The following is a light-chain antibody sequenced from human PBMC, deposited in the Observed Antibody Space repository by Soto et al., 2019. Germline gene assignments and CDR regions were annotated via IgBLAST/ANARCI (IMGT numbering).Light chain of an antibody. CDR2: DTS. V-gene: IGKV3D-20*02. CDR3: QQRSNWPRT. Sequence: EIVLTQSPGTLSLSPCERATLSFSASQSVSSSYLAWYQQKPGQTPRLLIYDTSIRATGVPARFSGSRSGAEFTLTISSLQPDDFAVYYCQQRSNWPRTFGQGTKVDI. J-gene: IGKJ1*01. CDR1: QSVSSSY.